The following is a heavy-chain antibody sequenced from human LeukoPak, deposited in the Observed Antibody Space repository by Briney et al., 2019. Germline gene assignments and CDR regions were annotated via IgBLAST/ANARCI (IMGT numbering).Heavy chain of an antibody. CDR3: ARDPYGMDV. J-gene: IGHJ6*04. V-gene: IGHV4-61*08. CDR2: IYYSGST. Sequence: SETLSLTCTVSGGSVSSSGYYWSWIRQPPGKELEWIAYIYYSGSTNYNPSLKSRVTISVDTSKNQFSLKMRSVTAADTAVYYCARDPYGMDVWGKGTTVTVSS. CDR1: GGSVSSSGYY.